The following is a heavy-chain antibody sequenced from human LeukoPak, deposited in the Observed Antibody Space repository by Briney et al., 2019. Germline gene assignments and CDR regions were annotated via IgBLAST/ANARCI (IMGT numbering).Heavy chain of an antibody. D-gene: IGHD3-3*01. CDR1: GGSFSNHY. J-gene: IGHJ5*02. CDR2: INQSGST. CDR3: ARRRAGLRRDFWFDP. V-gene: IGHV4-34*01. Sequence: SETLSLTCAVYGGSFSNHYWSWIRQPPGKGLEWIGEINQSGSTNYNPSLKSRVTISIDASKNQFSLKLTSVTAADTAVYFCARRRAGLRRDFWFDPWGQGTLVTVSS.